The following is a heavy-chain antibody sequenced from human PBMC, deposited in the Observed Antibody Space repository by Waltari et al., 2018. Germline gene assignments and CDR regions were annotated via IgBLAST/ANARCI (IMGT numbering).Heavy chain of an antibody. CDR1: GYTFTHYA. Sequence: QVQLVQSGSELKKPGASVKASCTASGYTFTHYARNWLRQAPGQGLELMGWINTNTGNPTYVQGFTGRFVCSLDTSVSTAYLQINSLKADDTAVYYCAREVVPAATIVVNWFDPWGQGTLVTVSS. CDR3: AREVVPAATIVVNWFDP. V-gene: IGHV7-4-1*02. D-gene: IGHD2-2*01. CDR2: INTNTGNP. J-gene: IGHJ5*02.